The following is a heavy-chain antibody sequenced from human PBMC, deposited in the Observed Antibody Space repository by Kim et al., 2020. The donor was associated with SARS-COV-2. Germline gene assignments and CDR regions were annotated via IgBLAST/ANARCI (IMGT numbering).Heavy chain of an antibody. D-gene: IGHD3-3*01. CDR1: GGSISSYY. CDR2: IYTSGST. Sequence: SETLSLTCTVSGGSISSYYWSWIRQPAGKGLEWIGRIYTSGSTNYNPSLKSRVTMSVDTSKNQFSLKLSSVTAADTAVYYCARVRLRFLEWLRGEYYFDYWGQGTLVTVSS. J-gene: IGHJ4*02. CDR3: ARVRLRFLEWLRGEYYFDY. V-gene: IGHV4-4*07.